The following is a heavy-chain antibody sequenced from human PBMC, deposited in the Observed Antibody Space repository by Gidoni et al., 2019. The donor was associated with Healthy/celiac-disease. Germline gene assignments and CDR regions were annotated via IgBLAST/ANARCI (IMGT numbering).Heavy chain of an antibody. CDR1: GFTFSSYS. Sequence: EVQLVESGGGLVKPGGSLRLSCAAPGFTFSSYSMNWVRQAPGKGLEWVSSISSSSSYIYYADSVKGRFTISRDNAKNSLYLQMNSLRAEDTAVYYCARDRIVVVPAAKDYYYYGMDVWGQGTTVTVSS. J-gene: IGHJ6*02. CDR3: ARDRIVVVPAAKDYYYYGMDV. V-gene: IGHV3-21*01. CDR2: ISSSSSYI. D-gene: IGHD2-2*01.